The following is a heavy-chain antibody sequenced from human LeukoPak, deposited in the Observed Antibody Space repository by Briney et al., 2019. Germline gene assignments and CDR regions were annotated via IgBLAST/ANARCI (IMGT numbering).Heavy chain of an antibody. CDR3: AKDREVLPAGEIDY. Sequence: GGSLRLSCAASGFNFDDYAMHWVRQAPGKGMEWVSGIRWDNGRIDYAASVKGRFTISRDSAKKSLYLQMNSLRPEDTAFYYCAKDREVLPAGEIDYWGQGTLVTVSS. CDR1: GFNFDDYA. J-gene: IGHJ4*02. CDR2: IRWDNGRI. V-gene: IGHV3-9*01. D-gene: IGHD6-13*01.